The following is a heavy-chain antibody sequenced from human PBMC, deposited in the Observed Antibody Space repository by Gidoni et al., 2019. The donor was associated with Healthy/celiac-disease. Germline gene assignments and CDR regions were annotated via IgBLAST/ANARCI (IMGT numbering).Heavy chain of an antibody. CDR3: ARMDARGGLRGDAFDI. CDR2: IYYSGST. D-gene: IGHD3-16*01. V-gene: IGHV4-59*08. J-gene: IGHJ3*02. Sequence: QVQLQESGPGLEKPSETLSLTCTVSGGSISRYYWSWIRRPPGKGLEWIGYIYYSGSTNYNPSLKSRVTISVDTSKNQFSLKLSSVTAADTAVYYCARMDARGGLRGDAFDIWGQGTMVTVSS. CDR1: GGSISRYY.